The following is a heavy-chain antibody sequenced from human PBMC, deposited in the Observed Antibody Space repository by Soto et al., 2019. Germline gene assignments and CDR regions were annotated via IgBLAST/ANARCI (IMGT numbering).Heavy chain of an antibody. Sequence: QVQLQESGPGLAKPSETLSLTCTVSGGSVSSGSYYWSWIRQPPGKGLEWIGYIYYSGSTNYNPSLKSRVTISVDTSKNQFSLKLSSVTTADTAVYYCARGLEYLHHWGQGTLVTVSS. CDR1: GGSVSSGSYY. CDR3: ARGLEYLHH. CDR2: IYYSGST. V-gene: IGHV4-61*01. J-gene: IGHJ1*01.